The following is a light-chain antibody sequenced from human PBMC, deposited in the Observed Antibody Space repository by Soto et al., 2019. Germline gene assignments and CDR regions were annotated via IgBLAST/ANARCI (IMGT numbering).Light chain of an antibody. CDR2: GAS. CDR1: QSVSST. CDR3: QQSYSTPLT. Sequence: EIVMTQSPATLSVSPGERATLSCRASQSVSSTLAWYQHKPGQAPRLLISGASTRATGIPARFSGSGSGTDFTLTISSLQSEDFATYHCQQSYSTPLTFGGGTKLEIK. V-gene: IGKV3-15*01. J-gene: IGKJ4*01.